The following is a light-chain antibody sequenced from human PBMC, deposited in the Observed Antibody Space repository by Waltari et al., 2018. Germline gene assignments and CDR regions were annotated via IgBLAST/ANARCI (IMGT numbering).Light chain of an antibody. CDR3: GSFAGGSTFV. J-gene: IGLJ1*01. CDR2: DVS. Sequence: QSALTQPRSVSGSPGQSVTISCTGTSRDVGGYHYVSWFQQHPGKVPKLLIYDVSERPAPVPVRVSASKSADTASLTISGLQTEDEADYYWGSFAGGSTFVFGSGTGSPS. CDR1: SRDVGGYHY. V-gene: IGLV2-11*01.